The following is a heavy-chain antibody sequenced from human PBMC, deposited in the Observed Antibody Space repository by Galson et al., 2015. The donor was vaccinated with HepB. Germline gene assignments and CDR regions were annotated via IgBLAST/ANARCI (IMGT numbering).Heavy chain of an antibody. V-gene: IGHV1-18*04. J-gene: IGHJ4*02. D-gene: IGHD3-10*01. CDR1: GYTFTSYG. CDR2: ISAYNGNT. Sequence: SVKVSCKASGYTFTSYGISWVRQAPGQGLEWMGWISAYNGNTNYAQKLQGRVTMTTDTSTSTAYMELRSLRSDDTAVYYCARDRYYYGSGSSYYFDYWGQGTLVTVSS. CDR3: ARDRYYYGSGSSYYFDY.